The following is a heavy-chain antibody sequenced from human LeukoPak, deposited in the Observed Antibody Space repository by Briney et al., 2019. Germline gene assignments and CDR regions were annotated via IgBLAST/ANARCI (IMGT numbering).Heavy chain of an antibody. Sequence: SETLSLTCTVSGDSISHSRSYWTWIRQSPGKGLEWIGYIYYSGSTYFNPSLKSRVTISVDTSNNQFSLKLSSVTAADTAVYYCARFDCGGDCSPGLPPYWYFDLWGRGTLVTVSS. CDR1: GDSISHSRSY. V-gene: IGHV4-30-4*01. CDR3: ARFDCGGDCSPGLPPYWYFDL. D-gene: IGHD2-21*01. CDR2: IYYSGST. J-gene: IGHJ2*01.